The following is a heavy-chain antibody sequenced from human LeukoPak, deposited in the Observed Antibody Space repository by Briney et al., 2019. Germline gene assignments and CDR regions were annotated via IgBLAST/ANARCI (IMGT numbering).Heavy chain of an antibody. CDR1: GSRFTSYW. V-gene: IGHV5-51*01. Sequence: GEPLKISFKGSGSRFTSYWIGWGRPRPGKGREWMGIIYPGESDTRYSPSFQGQVTISADKSIRTAYLQWSSLKASDTAMYYCARQGPYYDFWSGPAVYWFDPWGQGTLVTVSS. CDR3: ARQGPYYDFWSGPAVYWFDP. D-gene: IGHD3-3*01. J-gene: IGHJ5*02. CDR2: IYPGESDT.